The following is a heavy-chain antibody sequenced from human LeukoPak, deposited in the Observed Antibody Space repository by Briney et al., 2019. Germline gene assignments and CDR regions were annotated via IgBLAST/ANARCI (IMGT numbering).Heavy chain of an antibody. CDR2: VRLDGGEK. J-gene: IGHJ4*02. CDR3: AKGGARDVWYFAY. D-gene: IGHD2-8*01. Sequence: GGSLSLSCAASGFIFSSFGIYWVRQTPGKGLEWVAFVRLDGGEKYYADSVKGRFTVSKDNSKNTLYLQINSLRPEDTAVYYCAKGGARDVWYFAYWGLGVLVTVSS. V-gene: IGHV3-30*02. CDR1: GFIFSSFG.